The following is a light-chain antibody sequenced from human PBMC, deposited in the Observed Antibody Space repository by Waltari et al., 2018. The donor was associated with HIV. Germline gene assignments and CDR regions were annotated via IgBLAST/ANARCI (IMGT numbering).Light chain of an antibody. J-gene: IGLJ2*01. CDR1: ALSRHF. Sequence: SYDLTQAPSVSVNPGQTAKIPCSGDALSRHFVSWYRQKPGQAPMMIIFQDVQRPSGIPARFSASTSGTIATLTISEVQAEDEADYYCQSAHNSHTIFGGGTKLTVL. CDR3: QSAHNSHTI. CDR2: QDV. V-gene: IGLV3-25*03.